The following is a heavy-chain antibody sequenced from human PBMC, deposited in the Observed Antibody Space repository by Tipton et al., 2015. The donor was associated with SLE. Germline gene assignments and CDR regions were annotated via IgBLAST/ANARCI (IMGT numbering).Heavy chain of an antibody. J-gene: IGHJ6*03. CDR3: ARQYYDFWSAYYYMDV. D-gene: IGHD3-3*01. CDR1: GGSFSGYC. V-gene: IGHV4-34*01. CDR2: INHSGST. Sequence: TLSLTCAVYGGSFSGYCWSRIRQPPGKGLEWIGEINHSGSTNYNPSLKSRLTISVDTSKNQFSLKLRSVTAADTAVYYCARQYYDFWSAYYYMDVWGKGTTVTVSS.